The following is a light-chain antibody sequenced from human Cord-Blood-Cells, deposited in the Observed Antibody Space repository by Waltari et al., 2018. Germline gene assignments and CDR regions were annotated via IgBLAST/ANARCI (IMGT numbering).Light chain of an antibody. V-gene: IGKV2-30*02. J-gene: IGKJ2*01. CDR2: KVS. Sequence: DVVMTQSPLSLPVTLGQPASISCRSRQSLVQSDGNTYLNWFQQMPGQSPRPLIYKVSNRDSGFPDRFSVSGSGTDFTLKISRVEAEYVGVYYCMQGTHWPYTFGQGTKLEIK. CDR1: QSLVQSDGNTY. CDR3: MQGTHWPYT.